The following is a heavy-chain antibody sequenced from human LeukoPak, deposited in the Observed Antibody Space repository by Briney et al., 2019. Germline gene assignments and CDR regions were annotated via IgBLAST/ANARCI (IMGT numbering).Heavy chain of an antibody. CDR1: GFTFSNYA. V-gene: IGHV3-23*01. CDR2: ISGSGGST. D-gene: IGHD3-16*01. J-gene: IGHJ4*02. CDR3: AKVEGASKASVY. Sequence: RPGGSLRLSCAAAGFTFSNYAMTWVRQAPGRGLEWVSSISGSGGSTYYADSVKGRFTISRDNSKNTLYLQMYSLRAEDTAVYYCAKVEGASKASVYWGQGALVTVSS.